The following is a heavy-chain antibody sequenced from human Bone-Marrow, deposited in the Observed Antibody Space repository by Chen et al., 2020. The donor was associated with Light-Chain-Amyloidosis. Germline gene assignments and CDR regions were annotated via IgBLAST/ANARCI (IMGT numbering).Heavy chain of an antibody. CDR2: IGGSGGSG. D-gene: IGHD3-9*01. V-gene: IGHV3-23*04. J-gene: IGHJ3*02. CDR1: GFAFSSYA. Sequence: EVQLVESGGGLLQRGGSLRLSCAASGFAFSSYAMSWVRQAPGKGLEWFSTIGGSGGSGYYGDSVKGRLTIARDNSKNALFLQRNSLRAEDTAVDYCAKDISYDDILPGYPADAFDIWGQGTMVTVSS. CDR3: AKDISYDDILPGYPADAFDI.